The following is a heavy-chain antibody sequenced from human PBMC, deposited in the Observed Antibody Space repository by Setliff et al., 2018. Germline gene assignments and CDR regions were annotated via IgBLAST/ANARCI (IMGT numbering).Heavy chain of an antibody. D-gene: IGHD2-2*01. CDR2: ISAYTGNT. CDR1: GYTFSNYG. V-gene: IGHV1-18*01. J-gene: IGHJ4*02. Sequence: ASVKVSCKASGYTFSNYGITWVRQAPGQGLEWMGWISAYTGNTKYAQKLQGRVTMTTDTSTSTAYLELRSLTSDDTAVYYCSRLVRYCTSTSCQGASGAEFWGQGTLVTV. CDR3: SRLVRYCTSTSCQGASGAEF.